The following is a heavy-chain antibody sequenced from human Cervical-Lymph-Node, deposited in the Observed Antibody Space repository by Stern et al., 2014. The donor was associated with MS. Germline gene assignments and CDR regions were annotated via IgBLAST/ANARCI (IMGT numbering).Heavy chain of an antibody. CDR2: ISTYNGNT. Sequence: QVQLVQSGPEVKKPGASVTVSCKASGYRFNSYGINWVRQAPGQGLEWMGRISTYNGNTEYAQKIQGRVTMTTDTSTGTAYMELRSLRSDDTAVCYCARTNPLRFGNFHGIDVWGQGTTVIVSS. D-gene: IGHD3-3*01. CDR3: ARTNPLRFGNFHGIDV. V-gene: IGHV1-18*01. J-gene: IGHJ6*02. CDR1: GYRFNSYG.